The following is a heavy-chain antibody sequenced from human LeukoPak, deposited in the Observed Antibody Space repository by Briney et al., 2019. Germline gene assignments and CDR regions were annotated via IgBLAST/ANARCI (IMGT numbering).Heavy chain of an antibody. J-gene: IGHJ4*02. CDR1: GYTLTDYY. V-gene: IGHV1-2*06. Sequence: ASVKVSCKASGYTLTDYYMHWVRQAPGQGLEWMGRINPNSGGTNYTQKFQGRVTMTRDTSISTVYMELSRLRSDDTAVYYCARVGYYESSGYYEYWGQGTLVTVAS. CDR3: ARVGYYESSGYYEY. D-gene: IGHD3-22*01. CDR2: INPNSGGT.